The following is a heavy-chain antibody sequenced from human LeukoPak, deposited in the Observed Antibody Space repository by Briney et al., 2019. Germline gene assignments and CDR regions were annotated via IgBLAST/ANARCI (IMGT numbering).Heavy chain of an antibody. D-gene: IGHD3-22*01. V-gene: IGHV1-24*01. CDR1: GYTLTELS. CDR3: AKRSAYYYDSSGFYDY. J-gene: IGHJ4*02. Sequence: ASVKVSCKVSGYTLTELSMHWVRQAPGKGLEWMGGFDPEDGETIYAQKFQGRVTMTEDTSTDTAYMELSSLRSEDTAVYYCAKRSAYYYDSSGFYDYWGQGTLVTVSS. CDR2: FDPEDGET.